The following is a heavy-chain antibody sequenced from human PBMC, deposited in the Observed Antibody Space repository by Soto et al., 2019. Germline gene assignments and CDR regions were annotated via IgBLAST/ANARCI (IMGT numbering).Heavy chain of an antibody. CDR2: VNPSGGHT. V-gene: IGHV1-46*01. D-gene: IGHD2-21*02. J-gene: IGHJ4*02. CDR1: GDTFTDYY. CDR3: ARGGHVVVVTAALDY. Sequence: QVQLMQSGAEVKKPGASVKVSCKASGDTFTDYYIHWVRQAPGQGLEWMGTVNPSGGHTTYAQHFLGRVTXPXXXSXXPRYMELTSLTSDATAIYYCARGGHVVVVTAALDYWGQGTLVTVSS.